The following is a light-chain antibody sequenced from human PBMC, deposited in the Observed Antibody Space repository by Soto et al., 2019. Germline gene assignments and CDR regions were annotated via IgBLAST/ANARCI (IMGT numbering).Light chain of an antibody. CDR3: STYAGAVA. CDR1: SSDVGGYNL. V-gene: IGLV2-23*01. CDR2: EGN. Sequence: QSALTQPASMSGSPGQSITISCTGSSSDVGGYNLVSWYQHHPGGVPKLIIYEGNERPSGVSNRFSGSKSGNTASLTISGLQAEDEADYYCSTYAGAVAFGGGTKVTVL. J-gene: IGLJ2*01.